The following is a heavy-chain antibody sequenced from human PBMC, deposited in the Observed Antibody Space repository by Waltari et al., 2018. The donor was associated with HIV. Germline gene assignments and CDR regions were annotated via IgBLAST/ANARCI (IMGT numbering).Heavy chain of an antibody. V-gene: IGHV3-49*03. CDR3: TRVRAYSYYYDSWDY. CDR2: IRSKAYGGTT. CDR1: GFTFGDYA. J-gene: IGHJ4*02. Sequence: EVQLVESGGGLVQPGRSLRLSCTASGFTFGDYAMSRFRQAPGKGLEWVGFIRSKAYGGTTEYAASVKGRFTISRDDSKSIAYLQMNSLKTEDTAVYYCTRVRAYSYYYDSWDYWGQGTLVTVSS. D-gene: IGHD3-22*01.